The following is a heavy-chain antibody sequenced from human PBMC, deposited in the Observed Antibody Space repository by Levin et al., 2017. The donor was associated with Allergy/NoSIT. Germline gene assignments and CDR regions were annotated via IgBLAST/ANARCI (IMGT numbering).Heavy chain of an antibody. J-gene: IGHJ4*02. V-gene: IGHV3-7*01. D-gene: IGHD3-10*01. CDR2: MRQDGSET. CDR1: GFTFTTYW. CDR3: GGSGSVSH. Sequence: PGGSLRLSCSGFTFTTYWMTWIRQAPGKGLEWVANMRQDGSETNYVDSVMGRFTISRDNAKESLFLQMNNLRADDTAVYYCGGSGSVSHWGQGTPVIVSS.